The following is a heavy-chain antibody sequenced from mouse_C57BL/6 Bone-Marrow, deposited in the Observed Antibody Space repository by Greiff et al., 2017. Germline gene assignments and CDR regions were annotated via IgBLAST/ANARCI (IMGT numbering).Heavy chain of an antibody. Sequence: EVQLQQSGAELVRPGASVKLSCTASGFNIKDYYMHWVKQRPEQGLEWIGRIDPDDGDTYYAQKFQGKATMTADTSSNPAYLQLRTLTSEDSAFSYCTSMVTTSYWGQGTTLTVSS. V-gene: IGHV14-1*01. J-gene: IGHJ2*01. CDR3: TSMVTTSY. CDR2: IDPDDGDT. D-gene: IGHD2-2*01. CDR1: GFNIKDYY.